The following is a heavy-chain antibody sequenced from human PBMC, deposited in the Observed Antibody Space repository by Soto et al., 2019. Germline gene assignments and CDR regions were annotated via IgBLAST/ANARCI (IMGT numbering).Heavy chain of an antibody. V-gene: IGHV1-69*01. D-gene: IGHD6-13*01. CDR2: IIPIFGTA. CDR3: ARDIAAAGSHYYYGMDV. CDR1: GGTFSSYA. Sequence: QVQLVQSGAEVKKPGSSVKVSCKASGGTFSSYAISWVRQAPGQGLEWMGGIIPIFGTANYAQKFQGRVTITADEFTTTAYMELSSLRSEDTAVYYCARDIAAAGSHYYYGMDVWGQGTTVTVSS. J-gene: IGHJ6*02.